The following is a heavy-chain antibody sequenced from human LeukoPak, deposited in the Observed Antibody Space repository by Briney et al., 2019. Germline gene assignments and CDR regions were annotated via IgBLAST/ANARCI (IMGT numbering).Heavy chain of an antibody. CDR3: ARDKGDYGDYVANWFDP. CDR2: INSDGSST. CDR1: GFTFSSYW. Sequence: PGGSLRLSCAASGFTFSSYWMHWVRQAPGKGLVWVSRINSDGSSTSYADSVKGRFTISRDNAKNTLYLQMNSLRAEDTAVYYCARDKGDYGDYVANWFDPWGQGTLVTVSS. J-gene: IGHJ5*02. V-gene: IGHV3-74*01. D-gene: IGHD4-17*01.